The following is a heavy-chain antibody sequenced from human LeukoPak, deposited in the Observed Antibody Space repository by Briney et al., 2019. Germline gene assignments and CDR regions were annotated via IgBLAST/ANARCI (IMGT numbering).Heavy chain of an antibody. Sequence: ASVKVSCKASGYTFTSCDINWVRQATGQGLEWMGWMNPNSGSTGYAQKFQGRVTMTRNTSISTAYMELRSLRSDDTAVYYCARDRSGYYRTSFDYWGQGTLVTVSS. V-gene: IGHV1-8*01. CDR3: ARDRSGYYRTSFDY. J-gene: IGHJ4*02. CDR2: MNPNSGST. CDR1: GYTFTSCD. D-gene: IGHD3-22*01.